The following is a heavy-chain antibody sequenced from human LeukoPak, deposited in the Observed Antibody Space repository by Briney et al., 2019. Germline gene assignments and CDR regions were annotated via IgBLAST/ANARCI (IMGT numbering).Heavy chain of an antibody. CDR1: GFTFSSYW. Sequence: PGGSLRLSCAASGFTFSSYWMHWVRQVPGKGLVWVPRIHSDGSYTNYADSVKGRFTISRDNAKNTLYLQMNSLRAEDTAVYYCARDSGSYFYYWGQGTLVTVSS. V-gene: IGHV3-74*01. CDR3: ARDSGSYFYY. D-gene: IGHD1-26*01. J-gene: IGHJ4*02. CDR2: IHSDGSYT.